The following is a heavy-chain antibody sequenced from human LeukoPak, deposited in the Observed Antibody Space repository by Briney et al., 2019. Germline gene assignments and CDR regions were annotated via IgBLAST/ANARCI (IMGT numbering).Heavy chain of an antibody. Sequence: GGSLRLSCAASGFTFSSYDMSWVRQAPGKGLEWVSAISGSGGSTYYADSVKGRFTISRDNSKNTLYLQVNSLRAEDTAVYYCAKGGKWDVTPFDYWGQGTLVTVSS. CDR1: GFTFSSYD. V-gene: IGHV3-23*01. D-gene: IGHD1-26*01. CDR2: ISGSGGST. CDR3: AKGGKWDVTPFDY. J-gene: IGHJ4*02.